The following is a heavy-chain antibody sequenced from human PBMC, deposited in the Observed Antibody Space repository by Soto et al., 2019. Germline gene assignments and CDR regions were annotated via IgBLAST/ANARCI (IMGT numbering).Heavy chain of an antibody. V-gene: IGHV3-30*03. CDR1: GFTFSSYG. D-gene: IGHD2-15*01. J-gene: IGHJ4*02. CDR2: ISYDGRNK. CDR3: ALDTQTPDCSGVSCH. Sequence: QVQLVESGGGVVQPGRSLRLSCVASGFTFSSYGIHWVRQAPGKGLEWVAIISYDGRNKYYADSVKGRFTLSRDNSKSTVYLQMDSLRVEDTAVYYCALDTQTPDCSGVSCHWGQGTLVTVSS.